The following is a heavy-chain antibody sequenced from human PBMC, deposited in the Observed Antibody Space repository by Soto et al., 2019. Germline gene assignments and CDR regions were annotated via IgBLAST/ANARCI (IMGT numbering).Heavy chain of an antibody. J-gene: IGHJ4*02. D-gene: IGHD6-19*01. V-gene: IGHV1-69*02. CDR3: ARVWSSGWSEYYFDY. CDR1: GGTFSSYT. CDR2: IIPILGIA. Sequence: SVKVSCKASGGTFSSYTISWVRQAPGQGLEWMGRIIPILGIANYAQKFQGRVTITADKSTSTAYMELSSLRSEDTAVYYCARVWSSGWSEYYFDYWGQGTLVTVSS.